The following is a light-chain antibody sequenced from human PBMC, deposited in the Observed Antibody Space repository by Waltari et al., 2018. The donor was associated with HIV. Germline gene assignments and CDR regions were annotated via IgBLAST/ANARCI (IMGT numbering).Light chain of an antibody. Sequence: NIATYVNWYQQRPGKPPSLLIYSASTLHIGVPSRFTGAGSGRLFTLTINRLQSEDFASYFCQQASALPLTFGGGTNV. CDR2: SAS. J-gene: IGKJ4*01. V-gene: IGKV1-39*01. CDR3: QQASALPLT. CDR1: NIATY.